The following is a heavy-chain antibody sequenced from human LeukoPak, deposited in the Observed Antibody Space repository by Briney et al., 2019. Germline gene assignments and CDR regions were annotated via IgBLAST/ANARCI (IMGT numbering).Heavy chain of an antibody. V-gene: IGHV3-23*01. CDR3: AKVEGASKASVY. CDR1: GFTFSVYA. CDR2: LSGSGAGT. D-gene: IGHD1-1*01. Sequence: PGGSLRLSCAASGFTFSVYALGWVRQAPGRGLEWVATLSGSGAGTYYSDSVQGRFTISRDNSKRTLFLQMNSLRAEDTAFYYCAKVEGASKASVYWGQGALVTVSS. J-gene: IGHJ4*02.